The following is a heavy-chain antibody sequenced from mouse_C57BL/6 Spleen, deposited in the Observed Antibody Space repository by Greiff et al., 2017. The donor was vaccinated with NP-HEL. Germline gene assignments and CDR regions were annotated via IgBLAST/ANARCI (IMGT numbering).Heavy chain of an antibody. Sequence: EVQLQESGPGLVKPSQSLSLTCSVTGYSITSGYYWNWIRQFPGNKLEWMGYISYDGSNNYNPSLKNRISITRDTSKNQFFLKLNSVTTEDTATYYCAREITTVVAHFDYWGQGTTLTVSS. J-gene: IGHJ2*01. CDR1: GYSITSGYY. D-gene: IGHD1-1*01. V-gene: IGHV3-6*01. CDR3: AREITTVVAHFDY. CDR2: ISYDGSN.